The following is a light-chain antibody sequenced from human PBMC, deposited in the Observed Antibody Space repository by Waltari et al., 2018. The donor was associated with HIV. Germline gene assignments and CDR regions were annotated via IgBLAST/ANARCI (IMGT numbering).Light chain of an antibody. CDR2: STS. V-gene: IGKV1-9*01. J-gene: IGKJ4*01. Sequence: DIQLTQSPSFLSASVGDRVTITCRASKGINHFLAWYQQKPGKSPKLLIYSTSTLYCGVPSRFSGSGSGTEFTLTISSLQPEDFATYYCQQVNRSPLTFGGGTKVEIK. CDR3: QQVNRSPLT. CDR1: KGINHF.